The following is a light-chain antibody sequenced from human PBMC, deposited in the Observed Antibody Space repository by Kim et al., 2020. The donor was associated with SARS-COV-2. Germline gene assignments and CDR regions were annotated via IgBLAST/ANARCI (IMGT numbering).Light chain of an antibody. V-gene: IGKV1-27*01. CDR1: QGISNS. J-gene: IGKJ1*01. CDR2: DAS. CDR3: QKYNSAPWT. Sequence: ASVGDRVTITGRASQGISNSLAWYQQKPAKGPKVLIYDASTLQSVVPSRFSGSGSGTDFTLTISSLQPEDVATYYCQKYNSAPWTLGQGTKVDIK.